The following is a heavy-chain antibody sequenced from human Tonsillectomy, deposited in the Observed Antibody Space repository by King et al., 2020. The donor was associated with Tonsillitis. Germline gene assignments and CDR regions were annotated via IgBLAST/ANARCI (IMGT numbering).Heavy chain of an antibody. CDR3: VRVAYYYDNSGYPFDY. CDR2: XXDGSRXI. D-gene: IGHD3-22*01. V-gene: IGHV3-21*01. J-gene: IGHJ4*02. Sequence: QLVESGGGLVKPGGSLRLSCAASGFTFSTYSFNWVRQAPGKGLEWVXSXXDGSRXIFXAASVKGRFTISRDNAKNSLYLQMNSLRAEDTAVYYCVRVAYYYDNSGYPFDYWGQGTLVTVSS. CDR1: GFTFSTYS.